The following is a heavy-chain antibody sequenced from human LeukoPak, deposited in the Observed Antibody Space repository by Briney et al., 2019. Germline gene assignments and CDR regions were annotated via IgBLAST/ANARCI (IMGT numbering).Heavy chain of an antibody. CDR3: ARLSVYSSVTTSGLFDY. Sequence: SQTLSLTCTVSGGSISSYYWRWIRQPPGKALEWIGYTHYSGSTNYIPSLKTRVTISLDTSKNQLSLRLSSVTAADTAVYYCARLSVYSSVTTSGLFDYWGQETLVTVSS. CDR1: GGSISSYY. J-gene: IGHJ4*02. D-gene: IGHD5-18*01. V-gene: IGHV4-59*08. CDR2: THYSGST.